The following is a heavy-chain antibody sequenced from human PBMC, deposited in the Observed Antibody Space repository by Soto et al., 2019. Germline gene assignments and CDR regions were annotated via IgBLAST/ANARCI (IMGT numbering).Heavy chain of an antibody. CDR3: ARGSWTQTTADYYLDY. D-gene: IGHD2-15*01. CDR2: INAGNGHT. CDR1: GYTFTNYA. Sequence: QVHLVQSATEVKMPGASVKLSCKASGYTFTNYAIHWVRQAPGQRLEWMVWINAGNGHTKYSQKLKGRVLVTREPSALTAYMELRSLRSGDTTGYYCARGSWTQTTADYYLDYWGQGTLVSVSS. J-gene: IGHJ4*02. V-gene: IGHV1-3*01.